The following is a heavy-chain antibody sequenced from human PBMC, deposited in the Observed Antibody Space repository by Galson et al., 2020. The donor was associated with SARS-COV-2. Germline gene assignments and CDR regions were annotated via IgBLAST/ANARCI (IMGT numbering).Heavy chain of an antibody. CDR3: ARGPGTDAFDI. V-gene: IGHV3-53*01. CDR1: GFTASNNY. Sequence: GGSLRLSCAASGFTASNNYMGWVRQAPGKGLEWVSVIYSGGYTYYADSVKGRFTISRDNAKNTVFLQMNSLRGEDTAVYYCARGPGTDAFDILGQGTMVTVSS. D-gene: IGHD3-10*01. CDR2: IYSGGYT. J-gene: IGHJ3*02.